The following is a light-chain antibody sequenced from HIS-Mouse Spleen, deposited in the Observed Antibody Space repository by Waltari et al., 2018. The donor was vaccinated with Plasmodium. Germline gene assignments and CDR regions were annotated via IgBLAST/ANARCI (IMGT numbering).Light chain of an antibody. CDR3: QQRSNWPPYT. Sequence: EIVLTQSPATLSLSPGERATLSCRASQSVSSYLAWYQQKPGQAPRLLLYDAFNRATGIPARFSGSGSGTDFTLTISSLEPEDFAVYYCQQRSNWPPYTFGQGTKLEIK. CDR1: QSVSSY. CDR2: DAF. V-gene: IGKV3-11*01. J-gene: IGKJ2*01.